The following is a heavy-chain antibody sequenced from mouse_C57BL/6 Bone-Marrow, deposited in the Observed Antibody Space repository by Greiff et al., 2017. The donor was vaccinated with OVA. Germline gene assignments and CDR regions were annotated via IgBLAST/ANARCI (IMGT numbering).Heavy chain of an antibody. CDR1: GFTFSSYA. CDR2: ISDGGSYT. V-gene: IGHV5-4*01. D-gene: IGHD1-1*02. CDR3: ARDLGWLAFDY. Sequence: VQLKESGGGLVKPGGSLKLSCAASGFTFSSYAMSWVRQTPDKRLEWVATISDGGSYTYYPDNVKGRFTISRDNAKNNLYLQMSHLKSEDTAMYYCARDLGWLAFDYWGQGTTLTVSA. J-gene: IGHJ2*01.